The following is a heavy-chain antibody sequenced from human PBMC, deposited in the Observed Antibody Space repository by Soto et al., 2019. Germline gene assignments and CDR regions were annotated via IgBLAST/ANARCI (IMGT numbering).Heavy chain of an antibody. CDR2: INSDGSST. J-gene: IGHJ4*02. CDR3: ARDGPSGYYDSSGYPGFDY. CDR1: GFTLYGYW. Sequence: GCLKLSRASSGFTLYGYWIDLVLQAPGKGLVWVSRINSDGSSTSYADSVKGRSTISRDNAKNTLYLQMNSLRAEDTAVYYCARDGPSGYYDSSGYPGFDYWGQGTLVTVSS. D-gene: IGHD3-22*01. V-gene: IGHV3-74*01.